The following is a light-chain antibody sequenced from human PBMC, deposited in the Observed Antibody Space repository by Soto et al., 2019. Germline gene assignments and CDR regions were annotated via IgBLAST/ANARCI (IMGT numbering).Light chain of an antibody. J-gene: IGKJ4*01. CDR3: QQSYTTVRS. Sequence: DITMSQSPSSLSASVGDRVTFRCRASQDISNFLNWYQQKPGKAPQLLIYAASRLQSGVPARFSGSGAGTHFTLTISSLQPEDFATYFCQQSYTTVRSFGGGTKVDI. CDR2: AAS. CDR1: QDISNF. V-gene: IGKV1-39*01.